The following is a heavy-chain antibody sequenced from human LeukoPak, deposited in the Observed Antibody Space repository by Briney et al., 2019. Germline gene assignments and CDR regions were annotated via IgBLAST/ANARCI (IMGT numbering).Heavy chain of an antibody. Sequence: GGSLRLSCAASGFTFSSYAMSWVRQAPGKGLEWVSAISGSGGSTYYADSVKGRFTISRDNSKNTLYLQMNSLRAEDTAVYYCAKAAGYSSSWIEYFQHWGQGTLVTVSS. CDR2: ISGSGGST. V-gene: IGHV3-23*01. CDR3: AKAAGYSSSWIEYFQH. CDR1: GFTFSSYA. J-gene: IGHJ1*01. D-gene: IGHD6-13*01.